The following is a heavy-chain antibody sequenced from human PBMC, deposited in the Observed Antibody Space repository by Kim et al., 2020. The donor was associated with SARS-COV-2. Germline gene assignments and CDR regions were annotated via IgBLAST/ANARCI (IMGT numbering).Heavy chain of an antibody. D-gene: IGHD3-10*01. Sequence: GGSLRLSCTASGFTFSSYAMSWVRQAPGEGLEWVSGISGSDGSTYYADSVKGRFTTSRDNSENTLYLQMNSLRAEDTAIYYCAKEVYGSHLKYYFDFWGQGTLVTVSS. V-gene: IGHV3-23*01. J-gene: IGHJ4*02. CDR2: ISGSDGST. CDR1: GFTFSSYA. CDR3: AKEVYGSHLKYYFDF.